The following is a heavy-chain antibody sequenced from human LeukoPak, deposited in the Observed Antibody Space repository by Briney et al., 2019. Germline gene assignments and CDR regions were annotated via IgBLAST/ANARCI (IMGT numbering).Heavy chain of an antibody. D-gene: IGHD3-22*01. CDR2: ISGDGGST. CDR1: GFTFDDYA. V-gene: IGHV3-43*02. Sequence: GGSLRLSCAASGFTFDDYAMHWVRQAPGKGLEWVSLISGDGGSTYYADSVKGRFTISRDNSKNSLYLQMNSLRTEDTALYYCAKDLYYYDSSGYYQTLDYWGQGTLVTVSS. CDR3: AKDLYYYDSSGYYQTLDY. J-gene: IGHJ4*02.